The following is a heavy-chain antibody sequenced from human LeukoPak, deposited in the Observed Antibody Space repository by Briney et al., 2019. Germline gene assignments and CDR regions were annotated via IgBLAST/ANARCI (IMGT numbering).Heavy chain of an antibody. J-gene: IGHJ4*02. CDR3: TRSGSDIVVVPAASDY. CDR2: ISSSSAST. CDR1: GFTFSDYY. D-gene: IGHD2-2*01. Sequence: KTGGSLRLSCAASGFTFSDYYMSWIRQTPGKGLEWVSDISSSSASTNYADSVKGRFTISRDSAKNSPHLQMNSLRAEDTAVYYCTRSGSDIVVVPAASDYWGQGTLVTVSS. V-gene: IGHV3-11*03.